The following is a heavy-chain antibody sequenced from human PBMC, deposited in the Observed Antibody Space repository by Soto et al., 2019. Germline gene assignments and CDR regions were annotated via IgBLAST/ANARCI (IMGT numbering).Heavy chain of an antibody. CDR3: ASGPEYSYGFLVWYYYYGMDV. Sequence: GASVKVSCKASGYTFTSYGISWVRQAPGQGLEWMGWISAYNGNTNYAQKFQGRVTITADESTSTAYMELSSLRSEDTAVYYCASGPEYSYGFLVWYYYYGMDVWGQGTTVTVSS. CDR1: GYTFTSYG. D-gene: IGHD5-18*01. J-gene: IGHJ6*02. V-gene: IGHV1-18*01. CDR2: ISAYNGNT.